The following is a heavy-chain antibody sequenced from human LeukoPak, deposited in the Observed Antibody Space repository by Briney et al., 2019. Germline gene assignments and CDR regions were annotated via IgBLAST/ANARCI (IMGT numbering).Heavy chain of an antibody. CDR3: AKCRGSSWSDYFDY. J-gene: IGHJ4*02. CDR1: GFTFRSHS. CDR2: ISGSRRHM. D-gene: IGHD6-13*01. V-gene: IGHV3-21*04. Sequence: GGSLRLSCAASGFTFRSHSMNWVRQAPGNGLEWVSSISGSRRHMYYADSVKGRFTISRDNAKNSLYLQMNTLRAEDTAVYYCAKCRGSSWSDYFDYWGQGTLVTVSS.